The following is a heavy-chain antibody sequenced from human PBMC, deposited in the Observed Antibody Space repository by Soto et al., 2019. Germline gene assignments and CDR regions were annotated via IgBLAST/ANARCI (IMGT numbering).Heavy chain of an antibody. V-gene: IGHV4-31*03. CDR3: ARGSWLDWFDP. J-gene: IGHJ5*02. CDR2: IYYSGST. CDR1: GGSISSGGYY. Sequence: QVQLQESGPGLVKPSQTLSLTCTVSGGSISSGGYYWSWIRQHPGKGLDWIGYIYYSGSTYYNPSLKSRVTISVYTSKNQFSLKLSSVTAAVTAVYYCARGSWLDWFDPWGQGTLVNVSS. D-gene: IGHD3-10*01.